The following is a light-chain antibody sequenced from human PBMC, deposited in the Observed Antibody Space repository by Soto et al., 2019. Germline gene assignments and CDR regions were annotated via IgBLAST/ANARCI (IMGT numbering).Light chain of an antibody. Sequence: DIQMTQSPSSVSASVGDRVSITCRASQGISSWVAWYQQKPGKAPNLLIYAASSLQNGVPSSFSGSGSWTEFTLTIGILQPEDLATYYCQQADNSPLTFGGGTKVEIK. CDR3: QQADNSPLT. CDR2: AAS. J-gene: IGKJ4*01. V-gene: IGKV1-12*01. CDR1: QGISSW.